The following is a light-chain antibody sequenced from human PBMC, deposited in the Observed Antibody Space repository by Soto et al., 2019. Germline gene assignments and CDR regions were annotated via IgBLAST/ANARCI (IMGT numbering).Light chain of an antibody. J-gene: IGLJ2*01. CDR3: RSDADSNNLAVV. V-gene: IGLV2-8*01. CDR2: EVI. Sequence: QSALTQPPSASGSPGQSVTSSCTGTSSDVCSCKYVSWYQQHPGKAPKLMIYEVIKRPSGVPDRFSGSKSGNTASLTVSGRQAEDEADYYCRSDADSNNLAVVCGGGTQLTVL. CDR1: SSDVCSCKY.